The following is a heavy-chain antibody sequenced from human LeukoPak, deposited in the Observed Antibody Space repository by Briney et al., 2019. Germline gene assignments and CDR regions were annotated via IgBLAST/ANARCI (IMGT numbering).Heavy chain of an antibody. V-gene: IGHV4-4*09. CDR2: IYTSGST. J-gene: IGHJ5*02. D-gene: IGHD2-2*02. CDR3: ARHTVGRFDP. CDR1: GGSISGYY. Sequence: PSETLSLTCTVSGGSISGYYWSWIRQPPGKGLEWIGYIYTSGSTNYNPSLRSRVTISVDTSKNQFALKLSSVTAADAAVYYCARHTVGRFDPWGQGTLVTVSS.